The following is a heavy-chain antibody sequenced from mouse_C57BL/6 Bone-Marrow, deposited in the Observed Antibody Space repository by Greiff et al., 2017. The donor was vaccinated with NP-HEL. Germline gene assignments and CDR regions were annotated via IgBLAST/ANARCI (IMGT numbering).Heavy chain of an antibody. CDR2: ISSGGSYT. Sequence: EVNVVESGGDLVKPGGSLKLSCAASGFTFSSYGMSWVRQTPDKRLEWVATISSGGSYTYYPASVKGRFTISRDNAKNTLYLLMSSLKSEDTAMYYCASPYDYDVAWFAYWGQGTLVTVSA. J-gene: IGHJ3*01. CDR3: ASPYDYDVAWFAY. CDR1: GFTFSSYG. V-gene: IGHV5-6*01. D-gene: IGHD2-4*01.